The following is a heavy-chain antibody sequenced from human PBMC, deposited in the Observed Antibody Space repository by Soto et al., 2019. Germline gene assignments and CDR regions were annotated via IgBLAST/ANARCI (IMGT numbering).Heavy chain of an antibody. J-gene: IGHJ4*02. CDR2: ISSSGSTI. V-gene: IGHV3-11*01. CDR1: GFTFSDYY. Sequence: GGSLRLSCAASGFTFSDYYMSWIRQAPGKGLEWVSYISSSGSTIYYADSVKGRFTISRDNAKNSLYLQMNSLRAEDTAVYYCVRDPAHKDYYDILTGYSDYWGQGTLVTVSS. D-gene: IGHD3-9*01. CDR3: VRDPAHKDYYDILTGYSDY.